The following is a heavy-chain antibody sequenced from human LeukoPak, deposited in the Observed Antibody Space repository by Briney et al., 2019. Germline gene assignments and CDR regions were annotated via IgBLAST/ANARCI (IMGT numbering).Heavy chain of an antibody. Sequence: PSETLSLTCAVSGYSISSGYYWGWIRQPPGKGLEWIGSIYHSGSTYYNPSLKSRVTISVDTSKNQFSLKLSSVTAADTAVYYCARGPTPGTHYYYYMDVWGKGTTVTVSS. CDR3: ARGPTPGTHYYYYMDV. J-gene: IGHJ6*03. D-gene: IGHD2-2*01. V-gene: IGHV4-38-2*01. CDR1: GYSISSGYY. CDR2: IYHSGST.